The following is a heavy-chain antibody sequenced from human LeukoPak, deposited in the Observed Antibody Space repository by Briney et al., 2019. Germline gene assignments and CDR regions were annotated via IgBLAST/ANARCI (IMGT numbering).Heavy chain of an antibody. CDR2: IYHSGST. D-gene: IGHD6-13*01. V-gene: IGHV4-34*01. J-gene: IGHJ3*02. CDR1: GGSFSGYY. CDR3: ARVGGYSSSQIGDDAFDI. Sequence: SETLSLTCAVYGGSFSGYYWSWIRQPPGKGLEWIGYIYHSGSTYYNPSLKSRVTISVDRSKNQFSLKLSSVTAADTAVYYCARVGGYSSSQIGDDAFDIWGQGTMVTVSS.